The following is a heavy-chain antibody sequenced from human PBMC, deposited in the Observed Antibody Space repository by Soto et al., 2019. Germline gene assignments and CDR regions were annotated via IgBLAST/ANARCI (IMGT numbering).Heavy chain of an antibody. J-gene: IGHJ4*02. Sequence: GSLRLSCAASGFTFSSYWMHWVRQAPGKGLVWVSRISSDGSSTSYADSVKGRFTISRDNAKNTVYLQTNSLRAEDTAVYYCARAQAVAGTGGYYWGQGTVVTVSS. CDR2: ISSDGSST. V-gene: IGHV3-74*01. CDR1: GFTFSSYW. D-gene: IGHD6-19*01. CDR3: ARAQAVAGTGGYY.